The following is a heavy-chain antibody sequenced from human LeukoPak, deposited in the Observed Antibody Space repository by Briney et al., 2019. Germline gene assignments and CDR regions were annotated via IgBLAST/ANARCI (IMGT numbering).Heavy chain of an antibody. J-gene: IGHJ4*02. CDR3: SRAPPIGVTYSFDY. D-gene: IGHD2-21*01. Sequence: PGGSLRLSCAASRFTFSDHYMDWARHAPGKGLEGVGRSKNKANSYTTEYARPVKGRFIISREETKYSLYLQMNSLKTEDTAVYYCSRAPPIGVTYSFDYWGQGTLVTVSS. CDR1: RFTFSDHY. V-gene: IGHV3-72*01. CDR2: SKNKANSYTT.